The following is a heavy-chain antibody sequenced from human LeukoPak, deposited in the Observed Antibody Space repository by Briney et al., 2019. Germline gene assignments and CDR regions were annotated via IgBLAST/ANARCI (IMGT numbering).Heavy chain of an antibody. CDR1: GGSISSYY. V-gene: IGHV4-59*01. D-gene: IGHD3-22*01. CDR3: ARADGYYDSSGYYYY. J-gene: IGHJ4*02. Sequence: PSETLSLTCTVSGGSISSYYWSWIRQPPGKGLEWIGYIYYSRSTNYNPSLKSRVTISVDTSKNQFSLKLSSVTAADTAVYYCARADGYYDSSGYYYYWGQGTLVTVSS. CDR2: IYYSRST.